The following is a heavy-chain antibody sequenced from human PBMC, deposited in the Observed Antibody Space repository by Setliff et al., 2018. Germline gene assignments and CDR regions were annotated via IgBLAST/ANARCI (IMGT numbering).Heavy chain of an antibody. Sequence: GASVKVSCKASGYTFTSYYMHWVRLAPGQGLQWMGMVNPSGGHPVYAQKFQGRVTTTIDTSTNTAYMELRSLRSDDTAVYYCALEEYTSRWTKRFDPWGQGTLVTVSS. V-gene: IGHV1-46*01. D-gene: IGHD6-13*01. J-gene: IGHJ5*02. CDR1: GYTFTSYY. CDR2: VNPSGGHP. CDR3: ALEEYTSRWTKRFDP.